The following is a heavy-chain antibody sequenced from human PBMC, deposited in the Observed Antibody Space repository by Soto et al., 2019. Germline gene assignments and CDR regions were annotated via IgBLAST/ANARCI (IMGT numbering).Heavy chain of an antibody. J-gene: IGHJ4*02. Sequence: EVQLLESGGGLVQPGGSLRLSCAASGFTFSSYAMSWVRQAPGKGLEWVSAISGRGGSTYYADSGKGRFTISRDNSKNTLYLQMSSLRAEDTAVYYCAKHFLVGGGYWGQGTLVTVSS. D-gene: IGHD1-26*01. CDR1: GFTFSSYA. CDR3: AKHFLVGGGY. V-gene: IGHV3-23*01. CDR2: ISGRGGST.